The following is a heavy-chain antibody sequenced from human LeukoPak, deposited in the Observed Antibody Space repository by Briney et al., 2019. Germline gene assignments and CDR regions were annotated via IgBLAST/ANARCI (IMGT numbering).Heavy chain of an antibody. J-gene: IGHJ4*02. CDR3: ARGSMWSGYDY. D-gene: IGHD3-3*01. V-gene: IGHV3-21*01. Sequence: GGSLRLSCAASGFTFSSYSMNWVRQAPGKGLEWVSSISSSSYIYHADSVKGRFTISRDNAKNSLYLQMNSLRAEDTAVYYCARGSMWSGYDYWGQGTLVTVSS. CDR1: GFTFSSYS. CDR2: ISSSSYI.